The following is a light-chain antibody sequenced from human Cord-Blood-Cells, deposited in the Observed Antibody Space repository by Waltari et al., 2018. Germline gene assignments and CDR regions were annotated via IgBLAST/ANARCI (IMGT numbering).Light chain of an antibody. CDR2: DVS. Sequence: QSALTQPRPVSGSPGQSVTISCTGTSSDVGGSTYVSWYQQHPGKAPKLKIYDVSKRPSGVPDRFSSSKSGNTASLTVSGRQAEDDADYNCCSYAAGYTVVFGGGTTLTVL. J-gene: IGLJ3*02. CDR3: CSYAAGYTVV. V-gene: IGLV2-11*01. CDR1: SSDVGGSTY.